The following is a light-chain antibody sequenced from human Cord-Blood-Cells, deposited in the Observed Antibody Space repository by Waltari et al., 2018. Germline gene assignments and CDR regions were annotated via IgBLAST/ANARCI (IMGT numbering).Light chain of an antibody. CDR2: DAS. V-gene: IGKV3-11*01. J-gene: IGKJ5*01. CDR3: QQRSNWPLT. Sequence: EIVLTQSQATLSLSPGERATISCRASQSVSSYLAWYQQKPGQAPRLLIYDASNRATGIPARFSGSGSGTDFTLTISSLEPEDFAVYYCQQRSNWPLTFGQGTRLEIK. CDR1: QSVSSY.